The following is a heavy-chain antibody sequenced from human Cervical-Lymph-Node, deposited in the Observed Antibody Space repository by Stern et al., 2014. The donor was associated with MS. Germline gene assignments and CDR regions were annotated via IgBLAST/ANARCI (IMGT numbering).Heavy chain of an antibody. CDR3: AGDRHSSGFDH. CDR1: GGTFSNYA. CDR2: TNPLFGTT. V-gene: IGHV1-69*01. J-gene: IGHJ4*02. D-gene: IGHD3-22*01. Sequence: VQLEESRAEVKKPGSSVTVSCKASGGTFSNYAITWFRQAPGRGLEWMGDTNPLFGTTNYAQKFQGRVTMTAHESTATAYMELSGLRSEDTAVYYCAGDRHSSGFDHWGQGTLVTVSS.